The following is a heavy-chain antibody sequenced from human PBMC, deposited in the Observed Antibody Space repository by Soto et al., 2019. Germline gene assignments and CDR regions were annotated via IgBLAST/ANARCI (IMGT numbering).Heavy chain of an antibody. CDR3: ARPDFGDYWYFDL. D-gene: IGHD4-17*01. V-gene: IGHV1-69*08. Sequence: QDQLVQSGAEVKKPRSSVKVSCKASGGTFSSHTFSWVRQAPGQGLEWMGRIIPALGTATYAQKFQGRVTITADESATTVYMELNSLRAEGTAVYYCARPDFGDYWYFDLWGRGTLVTVSS. CDR2: IIPALGTA. CDR1: GGTFSSHT. J-gene: IGHJ2*01.